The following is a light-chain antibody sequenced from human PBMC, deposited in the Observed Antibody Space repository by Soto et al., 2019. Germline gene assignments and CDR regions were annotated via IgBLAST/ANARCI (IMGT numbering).Light chain of an antibody. CDR2: EVS. V-gene: IGLV2-8*01. CDR3: SSYAGSNNRGV. J-gene: IGLJ1*01. CDR1: SSDIGGYNY. Sequence: QLVLTQPPSASGSPGQSVTISCTGTSSDIGGYNYISWYQHHPGKAPKLMIYEVSQRPSGVPDRFSGSKSGNTASLTVSGLQAEDEADYYCSSYAGSNNRGVFGSGTKLTVL.